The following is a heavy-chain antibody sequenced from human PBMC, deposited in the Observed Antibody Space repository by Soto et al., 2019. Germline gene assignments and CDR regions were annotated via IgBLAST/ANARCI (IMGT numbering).Heavy chain of an antibody. Sequence: HPGGSLRLSCAASGFTFSSYGMHWVRQAPGKGLEWVAVIWYDGSNKYYADSVKGRFTISRDNSKNTLYLQMNSLRAEDTAVYYCARDLRLAIDGFDYWGQGTLVTVSS. V-gene: IGHV3-33*01. CDR2: IWYDGSNK. CDR1: GFTFSSYG. CDR3: ARDLRLAIDGFDY. J-gene: IGHJ4*02.